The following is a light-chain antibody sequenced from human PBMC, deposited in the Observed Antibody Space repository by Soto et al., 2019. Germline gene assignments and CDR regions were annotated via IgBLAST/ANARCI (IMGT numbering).Light chain of an antibody. CDR1: SSDVGGYNY. CDR3: SSYTSSNYV. CDR2: DVS. Sequence: QSALTQPASASGSPGQSITISCTGTSSDVGGYNYVSWYQQHPGKAPKLMIYDVSNRPSGVSNRFSGSKSGNTASLTISGLQAEDEADYYCSSYTSSNYVFGTGTKVTVL. J-gene: IGLJ1*01. V-gene: IGLV2-14*01.